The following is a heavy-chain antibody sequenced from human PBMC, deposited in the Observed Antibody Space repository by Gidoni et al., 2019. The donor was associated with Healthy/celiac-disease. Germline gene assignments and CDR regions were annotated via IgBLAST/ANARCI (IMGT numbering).Heavy chain of an antibody. CDR2: MNPNSGNT. Sequence: QVQLVQSGAEVTKPGASVKVSCKPSGYTFTSYDINWVRQATGQGLEWMGWMNPNSGNTCYAQKFQGRVTMTRNTSISTAYMELSSLRSEDTAVYYCAREPFWSGYPYYYYGMDVWGQGTTVTVSS. V-gene: IGHV1-8*01. CDR1: GYTFTSYD. CDR3: AREPFWSGYPYYYYGMDV. J-gene: IGHJ6*02. D-gene: IGHD3-3*01.